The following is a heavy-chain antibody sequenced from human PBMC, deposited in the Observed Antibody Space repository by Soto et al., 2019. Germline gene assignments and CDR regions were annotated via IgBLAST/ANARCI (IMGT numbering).Heavy chain of an antibody. V-gene: IGHV3-33*01. CDR2: IWHDGSNK. Sequence: WSLRLSCAASGVIFSNFGMHWVRQAPGKGLEWVGIIWHDGSNKYYADSVEGRFTISRDNSKNTVYLQMNSLRGEDTGIYYCAGIYVAAGAAPLEYWGQGTLVTVSS. D-gene: IGHD1-26*01. CDR1: GVIFSNFG. CDR3: AGIYVAAGAAPLEY. J-gene: IGHJ4*02.